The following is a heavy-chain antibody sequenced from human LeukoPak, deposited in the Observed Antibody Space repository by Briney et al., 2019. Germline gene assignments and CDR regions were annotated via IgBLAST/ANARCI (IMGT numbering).Heavy chain of an antibody. CDR1: GYTFTGYY. D-gene: IGHD3-10*01. Sequence: ASVKVSFKASGYTFTGYYMHWVRQAPGQGLEWMGWINPNSGGTNYAQKFQDRVTMTRDTSINTAYMELSRLRSDDTAGYYCARDRITMVRGVPSPGYWGQGTLVTVSS. CDR3: ARDRITMVRGVPSPGY. V-gene: IGHV1-2*02. J-gene: IGHJ4*02. CDR2: INPNSGGT.